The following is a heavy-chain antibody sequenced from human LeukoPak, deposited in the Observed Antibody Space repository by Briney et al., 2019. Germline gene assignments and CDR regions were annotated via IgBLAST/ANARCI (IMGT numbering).Heavy chain of an antibody. Sequence: TSETLSLTCAVYGRSFSGYYWTWIRQTPGKGLEWIGEINHSGITDYNPSLKSRVTMSVDTSKNQFSLKLSSVTAADTAVYYCARDGYYYGSGSSQTIDYWGQGTLVTVSS. CDR1: GRSFSGYY. D-gene: IGHD3-10*01. CDR2: INHSGIT. V-gene: IGHV4-34*10. CDR3: ARDGYYYGSGSSQTIDY. J-gene: IGHJ4*02.